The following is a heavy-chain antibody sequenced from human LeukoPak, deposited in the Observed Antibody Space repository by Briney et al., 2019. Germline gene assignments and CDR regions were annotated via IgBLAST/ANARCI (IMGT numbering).Heavy chain of an antibody. Sequence: ASVKVSCKASGYTFTGYYMHWVRQAPGQGLEWLGWINPNSGGTNYAQKFQGRVTMTRDTSISTAYMALSRLRSDDTAVYYCARLAPPGVVSYYFAYWGQGPLVTVSS. CDR2: INPNSGGT. CDR3: ARLAPPGVVSYYFAY. J-gene: IGHJ4*02. CDR1: GYTFTGYY. D-gene: IGHD3-3*02. V-gene: IGHV1-2*02.